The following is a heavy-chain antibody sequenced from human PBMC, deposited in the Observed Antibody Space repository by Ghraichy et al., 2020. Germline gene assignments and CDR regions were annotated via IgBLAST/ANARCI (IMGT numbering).Heavy chain of an antibody. CDR2: ISYDGSNK. V-gene: IGHV3-30*04. Sequence: GGSLRLSCAASGFTFSSYAMHWVRQAPGKGLEWVAVISYDGSNKYYADSVKGRFTISRDNSKNTLYLQMNSLRAEDTAVYYCARDYRPGGITIFGVVIRPLGFYMDVWGKGTTVTVSS. CDR3: ARDYRPGGITIFGVVIRPLGFYMDV. D-gene: IGHD3-3*01. CDR1: GFTFSSYA. J-gene: IGHJ6*03.